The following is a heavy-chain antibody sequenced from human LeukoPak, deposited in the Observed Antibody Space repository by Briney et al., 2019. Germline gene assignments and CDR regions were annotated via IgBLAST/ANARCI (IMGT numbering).Heavy chain of an antibody. D-gene: IGHD3-10*01. CDR3: ARDLSGSGSSAFGI. Sequence: SETLSLTCTVSGGSISSSSYYWGWIRQPPGKGLEWIGSIYYSGSTYYNPSLKSRVTISVDTSKNQFSLKLSSVTAADTAVYYCARDLSGSGSSAFGIWGQGTMVTVSS. J-gene: IGHJ3*02. CDR1: GGSISSSSYY. CDR2: IYYSGST. V-gene: IGHV4-39*07.